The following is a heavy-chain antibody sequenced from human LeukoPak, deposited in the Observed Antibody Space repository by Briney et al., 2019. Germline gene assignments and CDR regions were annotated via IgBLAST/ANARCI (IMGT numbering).Heavy chain of an antibody. V-gene: IGHV3-23*01. D-gene: IGHD6-19*01. CDR3: AKETRLIAVPYYFDY. CDR2: ISGSGGST. J-gene: IGHJ4*02. CDR1: GFTLCGYA. Sequence: PGGSLRLSCAASGFTLCGYAISWVGQAPGKGLKWVSAISGSGGSTYYADSVKGRFTISRDNSKNTLYLQMNSLRAEDTAVYYCAKETRLIAVPYYFDYWGQGTLVTVSS.